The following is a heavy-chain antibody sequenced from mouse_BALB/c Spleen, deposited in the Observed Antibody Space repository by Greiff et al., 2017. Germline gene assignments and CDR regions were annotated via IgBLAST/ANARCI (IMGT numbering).Heavy chain of an antibody. CDR2: IDPETGGT. Sequence: VQLQQSGAELVRPGASVTLSCKASGYTFTDYEMHWVKQTPVHGLEWIGAIDPETGGTAYNQKFKGKATLTADKSSSTAYMELRSLTSEDSAVYYCTRVGGNPFAYWGQGTLVTVSA. V-gene: IGHV1-15*01. CDR1: GYTFTDYE. J-gene: IGHJ3*01. CDR3: TRVGGNPFAY. D-gene: IGHD1-1*02.